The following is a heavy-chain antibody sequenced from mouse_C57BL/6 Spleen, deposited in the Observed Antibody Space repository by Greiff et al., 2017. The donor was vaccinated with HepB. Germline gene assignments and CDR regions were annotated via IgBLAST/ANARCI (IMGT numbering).Heavy chain of an antibody. Sequence: EVKLMESGGGLVKPGGSLKLSCAASGFTFSSYTMSWVRQTPEKRLEWVATISGGGGNTYYPDSVKGRFTISRDKAKNPLYLQMSGLRSEDTALYYCAREGYYSPFDYWGQGTTLTVSS. D-gene: IGHD2-12*01. J-gene: IGHJ2*01. CDR1: GFTFSSYT. CDR2: ISGGGGNT. V-gene: IGHV5-9*01. CDR3: AREGYYSPFDY.